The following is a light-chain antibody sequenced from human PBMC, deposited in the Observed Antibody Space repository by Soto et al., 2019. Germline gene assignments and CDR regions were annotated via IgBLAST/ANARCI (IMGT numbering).Light chain of an antibody. CDR1: SSNIGSNH. J-gene: IGLJ2*01. Sequence: QSVLTQPPSTSGTPGQRVTISCSGSSSNIGSNHVYWYQQFPGMAPKLLMYRSDQRPTGVPDRFSGSKSGTSASLAISGLGSDDEADDYCSARDDSLSGVVFGGGTKLTVL. V-gene: IGLV1-47*01. CDR2: RSD. CDR3: SARDDSLSGVV.